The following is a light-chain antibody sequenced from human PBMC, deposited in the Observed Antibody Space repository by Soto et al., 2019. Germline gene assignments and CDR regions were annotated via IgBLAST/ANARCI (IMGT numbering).Light chain of an antibody. CDR3: SSYAGSNNVV. V-gene: IGLV2-8*01. CDR2: EVT. J-gene: IGLJ2*01. CDR1: SSDVGGYNY. Sequence: QSVLTQPPSASGSPGQSVTISCTGTSSDVGGYNYVSWYQQHPGKAPKLIIYEVTKRPSGVPDRFSGSKSGNTASLTVSGLQADDEADYYCSSYAGSNNVVFGGGTKLTVL.